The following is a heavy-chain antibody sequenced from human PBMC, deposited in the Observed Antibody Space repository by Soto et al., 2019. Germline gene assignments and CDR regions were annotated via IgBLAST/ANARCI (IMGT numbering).Heavy chain of an antibody. Sequence: VASVKVSCKASGYTFTSYGISWVRQAPGQGLEWMGWISAYNGNTNYAQKLQGRVTMTTDTSTSTAYMELRSLRSDDTAVYYCARDFPVIAAAGSDWFDPWGQGTLVTVSS. CDR2: ISAYNGNT. J-gene: IGHJ5*02. CDR1: GYTFTSYG. V-gene: IGHV1-18*04. CDR3: ARDFPVIAAAGSDWFDP. D-gene: IGHD6-13*01.